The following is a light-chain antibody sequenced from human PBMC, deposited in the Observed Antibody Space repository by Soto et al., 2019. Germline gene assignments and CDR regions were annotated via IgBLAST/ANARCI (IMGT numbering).Light chain of an antibody. CDR3: QQYDTSPRT. V-gene: IGKV3-20*01. CDR1: QSVSSSY. CDR2: GAS. J-gene: IGKJ1*01. Sequence: EIVLTQSPGTLSLSPGERATLSCRASQSVSSSYLAWYQQKPGQSPRLLIFGASSRATGTPDRFSGSGSGTDFTLTISRLEPEDFAVYYWQQYDTSPRTFGQGTTVEIK.